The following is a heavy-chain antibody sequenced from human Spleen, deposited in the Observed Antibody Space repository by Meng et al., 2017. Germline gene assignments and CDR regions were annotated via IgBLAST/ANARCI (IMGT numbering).Heavy chain of an antibody. V-gene: IGHV1-2*02. CDR2: INPDSGDI. Sequence: ASVKVSCKASGYTFTSYDINWVRQAPGQGLEWMGWINPDSGDINYTQKFQGRVTMTRDTSISTAYMELSSLRSDDTAVYYCARGNSWSRTLDYWGQGTLVTVSS. CDR1: GYTFTSYD. J-gene: IGHJ4*02. D-gene: IGHD6-13*01. CDR3: ARGNSWSRTLDY.